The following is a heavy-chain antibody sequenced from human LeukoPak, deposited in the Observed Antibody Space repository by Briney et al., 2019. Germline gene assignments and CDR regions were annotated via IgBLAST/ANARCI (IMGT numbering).Heavy chain of an antibody. J-gene: IGHJ6*03. CDR2: INSDGSST. Sequence: GGSLRLSCAASGFTFSSYWMHWVRQAPGKGLVWVSRINSDGSSTSYADSVKGRFTISRDNAKNTLYLQMNSLRAEDTAVYYCAKCQYYDFWSGHRPKGYYYYYMDVWGNGTTVTVSS. V-gene: IGHV3-74*01. D-gene: IGHD3-3*01. CDR1: GFTFSSYW. CDR3: AKCQYYDFWSGHRPKGYYYYYMDV.